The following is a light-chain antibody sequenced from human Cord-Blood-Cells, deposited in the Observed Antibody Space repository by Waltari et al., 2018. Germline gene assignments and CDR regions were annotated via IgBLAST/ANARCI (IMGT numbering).Light chain of an antibody. J-gene: IGLJ3*02. V-gene: IGLV2-14*01. CDR3: SSYTSSSTLV. CDR1: TRYAGGCNY. CDR2: DVR. Sequence: QSALTQPPSESGSPCQSITLSCTGPTRYAGGCNYVAWYQQPPGKAPKLMIYDVRTRPSGVSNRFSGSKSGNTASLTISGLQAEDEADYYCSSYTSSSTLVFGGGTKLTVL.